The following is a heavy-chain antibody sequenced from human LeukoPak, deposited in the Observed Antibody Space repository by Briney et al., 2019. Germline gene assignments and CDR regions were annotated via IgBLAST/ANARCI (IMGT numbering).Heavy chain of an antibody. CDR2: VDHTGST. Sequence: SETLSLTCSVSDDSITMYYWTWIRQPPGKGLEWIGYVDHTGSTNFNPSLNGRVSISRDTTKNLFSLRLRSVTAADTAVYYCARGSHYYGSGSYYPFDYWGQGTLVTVSS. CDR1: DDSITMYY. CDR3: ARGSHYYGSGSYYPFDY. J-gene: IGHJ4*02. V-gene: IGHV4-59*01. D-gene: IGHD3-10*01.